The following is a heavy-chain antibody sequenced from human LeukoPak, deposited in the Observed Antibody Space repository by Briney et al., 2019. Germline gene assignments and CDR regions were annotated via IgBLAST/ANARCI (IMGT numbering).Heavy chain of an antibody. V-gene: IGHV3-43*02. CDR3: AKDFGYSYRTFDY. CDR2: VYGDGVII. CDR1: GFNFDDYG. Sequence: GGSLRLSCAASGFNFDDYGMHWVRQAPEKGLEWVGLVYGDGVIIDYTDSVNGRFTISRYNSKNSLYLQMNSLRTEDTAVYYCAKDFGYSYRTFDYWGQGALVTVSS. D-gene: IGHD3-16*02. J-gene: IGHJ4*02.